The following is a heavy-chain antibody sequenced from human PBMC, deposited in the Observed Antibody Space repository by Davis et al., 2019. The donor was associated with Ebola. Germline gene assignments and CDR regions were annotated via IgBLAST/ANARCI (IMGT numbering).Heavy chain of an antibody. V-gene: IGHV4-30-4*01. CDR2: IYYSGST. Sequence: SETLSLTCTVSGGSISSGDYYWSWIRQPPGKGLEWIGYIYYSGSTYYNPSLKSRVTISVDPSKNQFSLKLSSVTAADTAVYYCARVKVYSSGWGYFDYWGQGTLVTVSS. CDR1: GGSISSGDYY. CDR3: ARVKVYSSGWGYFDY. D-gene: IGHD6-19*01. J-gene: IGHJ4*02.